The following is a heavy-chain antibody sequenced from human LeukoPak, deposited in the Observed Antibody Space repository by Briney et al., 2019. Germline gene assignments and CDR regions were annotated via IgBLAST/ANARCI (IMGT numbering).Heavy chain of an antibody. CDR2: IYYSGST. Sequence: SETLSLTCTVSGGSISSYYWSWIRQPPGKGLEWIGYIYYSGSTNYNPSLKSRVTISVDTSKNKFSLKLSSVTAADTAVYYCARAPRTPRYCSSTSCYHGGYYYYYYMDVWGKGTTVTVSS. CDR1: GGSISSYY. D-gene: IGHD2-2*01. J-gene: IGHJ6*03. CDR3: ARAPRTPRYCSSTSCYHGGYYYYYYMDV. V-gene: IGHV4-59*01.